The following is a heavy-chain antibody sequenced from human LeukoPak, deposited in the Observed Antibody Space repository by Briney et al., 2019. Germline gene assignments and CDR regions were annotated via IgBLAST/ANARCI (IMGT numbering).Heavy chain of an antibody. J-gene: IGHJ4*02. CDR3: ARSDYYDSSGYYLSLDY. CDR1: GYTFTSYG. D-gene: IGHD3-22*01. CDR2: ISAYNGNT. V-gene: IGHV1-18*01. Sequence: ASVKVSCKASGYTFTSYGISWVRQAPGQGLEWMGWISAYNGNTNYAQKLQGRVTMTTDTSTSTAYMELRSPRSDDTAVYYCARSDYYDSSGYYLSLDYWGQGTLVTVSS.